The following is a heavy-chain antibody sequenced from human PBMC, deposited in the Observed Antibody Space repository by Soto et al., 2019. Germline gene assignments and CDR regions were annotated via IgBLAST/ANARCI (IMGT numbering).Heavy chain of an antibody. D-gene: IGHD6-6*01. CDR2: ISSSSSTI. V-gene: IGHV3-48*01. Sequence: GGSLRLSCAASGFTFSSYSMNWVRQAPGEGLEWVSYISSSSSTIYYADSVKGRFTISRDNSKNTLYLQMNSLRAEDTALYYCAKGIVSGYSSSSNMYYWGQGTLVTVSS. CDR3: AKGIVSGYSSSSNMYY. CDR1: GFTFSSYS. J-gene: IGHJ4*02.